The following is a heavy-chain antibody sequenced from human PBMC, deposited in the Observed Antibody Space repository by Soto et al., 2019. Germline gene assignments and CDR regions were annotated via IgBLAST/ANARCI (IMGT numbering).Heavy chain of an antibody. J-gene: IGHJ4*02. D-gene: IGHD2-2*01. CDR2: IYYSGST. V-gene: IGHV4-59*08. CDR1: GGSISSYY. CDR3: ARPDCSSTSCYYGDFDY. Sequence: KSSETLSLTCTVSGGSISSYYWSWIRQPPGKGLEWIGYIYYSGSTNYNPSLKSRVTISVDTSKNQFSLKLSSVTAADTAVYYCARPDCSSTSCYYGDFDYWGQGTLVTVSS.